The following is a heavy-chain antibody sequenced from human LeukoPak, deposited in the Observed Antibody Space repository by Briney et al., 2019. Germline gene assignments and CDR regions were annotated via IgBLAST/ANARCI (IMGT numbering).Heavy chain of an antibody. J-gene: IGHJ4*02. D-gene: IGHD3-22*01. CDR3: ARDSSGYQ. V-gene: IGHV3-7*01. CDR2: IKEDGSAK. CDR1: GFTFSTYW. Sequence: GGSLRLSCAASGFTFSTYWMSWVRQAPGKGLEWVANIKEDGSAKYYGDSVKGRFTISRDNAKNSLYLQMNSLRAEDTAVYYCARDSSGYQWGQGTLVTVSS.